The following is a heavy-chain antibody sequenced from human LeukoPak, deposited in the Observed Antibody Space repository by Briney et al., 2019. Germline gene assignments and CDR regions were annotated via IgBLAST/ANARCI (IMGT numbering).Heavy chain of an antibody. V-gene: IGHV3-21*06. D-gene: IGHD1-14*01. CDR1: GLTFSTSG. J-gene: IGHJ4*02. CDR3: ATETNGRHYDY. Sequence: TGGSLRLSCTASGLTFSTSGFNWVRQAPGKGLEWVASIGPTGSDRYHADSIKGRFTISRDNANNFLYLQMDSLRAEDTAVYYCATETNGRHYDYWGQGTLLTVSS. CDR2: IGPTGSDR.